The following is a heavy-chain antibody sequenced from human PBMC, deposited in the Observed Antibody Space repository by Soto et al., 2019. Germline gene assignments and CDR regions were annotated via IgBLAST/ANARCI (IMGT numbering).Heavy chain of an antibody. CDR2: INPNSGGT. CDR1: GYTFTGYY. D-gene: IGHD2-2*01. CDR3: ACSQKYQLQDYYGMDV. J-gene: IGHJ6*02. V-gene: IGHV1-2*02. Sequence: QVQLVQSGAEVKKPGASVKVSCKASGYTFTGYYMHWVRQAPGQGLEWMGWINPNSGGTNYAQKCQGRVTIPRDTSISTAYMELSRLSSDDTAVYYCACSQKYQLQDYYGMDVWGQGTTVSVAS.